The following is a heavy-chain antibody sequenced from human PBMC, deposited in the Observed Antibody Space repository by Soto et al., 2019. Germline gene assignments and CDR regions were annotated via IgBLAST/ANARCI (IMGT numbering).Heavy chain of an antibody. CDR3: ATRFDGLGSYEY. CDR2: IYHSGST. J-gene: IGHJ4*02. Sequence: SETLSLTCAGSGGSISSSNWWTCVRQPPGKGLEWIGEIYHSGSTNYIPSLKSRVTISVDKSKNQFSLKLTSVTAADTAVYFCATRFDGLGSYEYWGQGTLVTVSS. D-gene: IGHD3-10*01. V-gene: IGHV4-4*02. CDR1: GGSISSSNW.